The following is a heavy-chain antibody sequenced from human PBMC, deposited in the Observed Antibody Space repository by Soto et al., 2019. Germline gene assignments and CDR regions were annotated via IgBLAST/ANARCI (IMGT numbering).Heavy chain of an antibody. D-gene: IGHD6-13*01. CDR2: IYYSGST. Sequence: SETLSLTCTVSGPSLSSYYCSWIRQPPGKGLEWIGYIYYSGSTNYNPSLKSRVTISVDTSKNQFSLKLSSVTAADTAVYYCARHEFECSSSHTNWFEPWGQGTLVTVTP. CDR3: ARHEFECSSSHTNWFEP. J-gene: IGHJ5*02. CDR1: GPSLSSYY. V-gene: IGHV4-59*08.